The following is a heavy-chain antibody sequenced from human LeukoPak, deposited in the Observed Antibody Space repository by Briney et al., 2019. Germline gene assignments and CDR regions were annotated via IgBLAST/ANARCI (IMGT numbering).Heavy chain of an antibody. CDR1: GGSFSGYD. V-gene: IGHV4-34*01. J-gene: IGHJ4*02. Sequence: PSETLSLTCAVYGGSFSGYDLSWVRQPPGKGLEWIGEINHSGSTNYNPSLKSRVTISVDPSKNQFSPKLSSVNAADTAVYYCARDPGYWGQGTLVTVSS. CDR2: INHSGST. CDR3: ARDPGY.